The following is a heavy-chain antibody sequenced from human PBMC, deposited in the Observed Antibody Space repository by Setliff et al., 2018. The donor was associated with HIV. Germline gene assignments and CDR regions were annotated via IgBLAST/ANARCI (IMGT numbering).Heavy chain of an antibody. J-gene: IGHJ6*03. Sequence: ASVKVSCKASGYTFTSYGISWVRQAPGQGLEWMGWISAYNGNTNYAQKLQGRVTMTTDTSTSTAYMELRSLRSDDTAVYYCARDRGGHYTGSYYYMDVWGKGTVVTVSS. D-gene: IGHD3-10*01. CDR3: ARDRGGHYTGSYYYMDV. V-gene: IGHV1-18*01. CDR2: ISAYNGNT. CDR1: GYTFTSYG.